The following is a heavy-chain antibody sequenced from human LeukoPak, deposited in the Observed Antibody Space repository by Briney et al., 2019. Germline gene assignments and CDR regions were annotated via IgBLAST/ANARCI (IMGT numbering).Heavy chain of an antibody. D-gene: IGHD3-10*01. V-gene: IGHV3-23*01. CDR3: AKDMASYYDSNNYIYYYYGMDV. CDR1: GFIFRSYA. Sequence: GGSLRLSCAASGFIFRSYAMSWVRQAPGPGMELVSGISVTGGRRYYADSVKGRFTISRDNSRNTLYLEINSLRAEDTDVYYCAKDMASYYDSNNYIYYYYGMDVWGKGNTVTVSS. CDR2: ISVTGGRR. J-gene: IGHJ6*04.